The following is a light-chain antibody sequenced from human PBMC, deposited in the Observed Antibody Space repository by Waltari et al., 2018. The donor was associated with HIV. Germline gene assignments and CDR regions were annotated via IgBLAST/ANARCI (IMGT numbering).Light chain of an antibody. CDR2: AAS. CDR1: QGSRND. Sequence: AIQMTQSPFSLSASVGDRVTITCRASQGSRNDLGWYQQKPGKAPKLLIYAASSLQSGVPSRFSGSGSGTDFTLTISSLQPEYFATYYCLQDYNYPRTFGQGTKVEIK. V-gene: IGKV1-6*01. J-gene: IGKJ1*01. CDR3: LQDYNYPRT.